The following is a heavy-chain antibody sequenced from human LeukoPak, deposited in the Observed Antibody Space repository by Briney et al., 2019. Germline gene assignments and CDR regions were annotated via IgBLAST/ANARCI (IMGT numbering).Heavy chain of an antibody. CDR2: ISAGGSR. J-gene: IGHJ4*02. V-gene: IGHV3-23*01. D-gene: IGHD3-9*01. CDR3: ARGRFDSDY. Sequence: GGSLRLSCAASRFTFSSYAMSWVRQAPGKGLEWVSVISAGGSRYYVDSVKGRFIISRDNSKNTLYLQINSLTAEDTAVYYCARGRFDSDYWGQGTLVTVSS. CDR1: RFTFSSYA.